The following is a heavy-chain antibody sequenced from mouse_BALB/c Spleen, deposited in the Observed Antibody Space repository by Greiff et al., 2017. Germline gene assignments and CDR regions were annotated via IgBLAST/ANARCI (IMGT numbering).Heavy chain of an antibody. V-gene: IGHV2-9*02. CDR2: IWAGGST. D-gene: IGHD2-3*01. CDR3: ARGDGYYWFAY. J-gene: IGHJ3*01. CDR1: GFSLTSYG. Sequence: VQRVESGPGLVAPSQSLSITCTVSGFSLTSYGVHWVRQPPGKGLEWLGVIWAGGSTNYNSALMSRLSISKDNSKSQVFLKMNSLQTDDTAMYYCARGDGYYWFAYWGQGTLVTVSA.